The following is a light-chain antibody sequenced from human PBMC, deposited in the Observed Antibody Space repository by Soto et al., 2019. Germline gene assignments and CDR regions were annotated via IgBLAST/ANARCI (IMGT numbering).Light chain of an antibody. Sequence: DIQMTQSPSTLSASVGDRVTVTCRASQDISRSLAWYQQKPGQAPKLLMYQASKLEREVPSRFSGRGSGAQFTLPMSSLQPDDVSTYYCQQYKRYSPCTFGQGTKLEIK. V-gene: IGKV1-5*03. CDR1: QDISRS. CDR3: QQYKRYSPCT. J-gene: IGKJ2*02. CDR2: QAS.